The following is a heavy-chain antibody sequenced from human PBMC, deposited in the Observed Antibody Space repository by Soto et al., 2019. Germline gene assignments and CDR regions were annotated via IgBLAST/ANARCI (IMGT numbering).Heavy chain of an antibody. Sequence: PGGCLRHCVSASVCAFSGGAMSWVRTAPGKGLEWVSAISGSGGSTYYADSVKGRFTISRDDSKNALYLEMNSLTTEDTAVYYCTTSPPGGQWQKAIAFDYWGQGTLVTVSS. CDR3: TTSPPGGQWQKAIAFDY. CDR1: VCAFSGGA. CDR2: ISGSGGST. J-gene: IGHJ4*02. V-gene: IGHV3-23*01. D-gene: IGHD6-19*01.